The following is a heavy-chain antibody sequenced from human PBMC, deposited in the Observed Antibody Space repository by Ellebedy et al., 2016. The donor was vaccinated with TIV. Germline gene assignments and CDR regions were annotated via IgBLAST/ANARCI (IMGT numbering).Heavy chain of an antibody. CDR1: GLTFRNYA. CDR2: ISNNGGST. J-gene: IGHJ4*02. V-gene: IGHV3-64D*09. Sequence: GESLKIPCSASGLTFRNYAMHWVRQAPGKGLEYVSAISNNGGSTYYADSVKGRFTISRDNSKNTLYLQMSSLTPEDTAVYYCVPRMVVDFEYWGQGTLVTVSS. CDR3: VPRMVVDFEY. D-gene: IGHD2-21*01.